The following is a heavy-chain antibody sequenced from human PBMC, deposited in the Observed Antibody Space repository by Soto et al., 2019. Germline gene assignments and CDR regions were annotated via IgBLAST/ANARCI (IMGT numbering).Heavy chain of an antibody. Sequence: PGESLKISCKGSGYRFTSYWISWVRQMPGKGLEWMGRIDPSDSYTNYSPSFQGHVTISADKSISTAYLQWSSLKASDTAMYYCARWIPRADIAAAGTLYFDYWGQGTLVTVSS. D-gene: IGHD6-13*01. CDR1: GYRFTSYW. CDR2: IDPSDSYT. J-gene: IGHJ4*02. V-gene: IGHV5-10-1*01. CDR3: ARWIPRADIAAAGTLYFDY.